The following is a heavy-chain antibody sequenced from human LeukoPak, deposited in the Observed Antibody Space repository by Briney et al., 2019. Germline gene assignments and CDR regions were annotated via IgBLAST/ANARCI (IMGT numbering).Heavy chain of an antibody. D-gene: IGHD3-9*01. CDR2: INSDGSST. J-gene: IGHJ6*03. V-gene: IGHV3-74*01. CDR3: ARVSGNYDILTGYYQYYYYYYYMDV. CDR1: GFTFSSYW. Sequence: GGSLRLSCAASGFTFSSYWMHWVRQAPGKGLVWVSRINSDGSSTSYADSVKGRFTISRDNAKNTLYLQMNSLRAEDTAVYYCARVSGNYDILTGYYQYYYYYYYMDVWGKGTTVTVSS.